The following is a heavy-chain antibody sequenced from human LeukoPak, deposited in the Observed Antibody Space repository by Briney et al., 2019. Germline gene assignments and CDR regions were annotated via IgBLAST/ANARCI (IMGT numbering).Heavy chain of an antibody. Sequence: APVKVSCKASSYTFTNYAFTWVRQAPGQGLEWMGWMSAYNGNTNYAQKLQGRVTMTTDTSTSTAYMELRSLRSDDTAVYYCARGLEWLTRRHTWFDPWGQGTLVTVSS. D-gene: IGHD3-3*01. J-gene: IGHJ5*02. V-gene: IGHV1-18*01. CDR3: ARGLEWLTRRHTWFDP. CDR2: MSAYNGNT. CDR1: SYTFTNYA.